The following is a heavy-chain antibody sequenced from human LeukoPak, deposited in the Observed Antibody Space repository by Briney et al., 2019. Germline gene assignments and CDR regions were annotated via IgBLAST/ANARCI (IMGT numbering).Heavy chain of an antibody. V-gene: IGHV3-30*04. D-gene: IGHD2-2*01. CDR1: GFTFSNYA. Sequence: PGRSLTLSCAASGFTFSNYAMHRVRQAPGKGLEWVAVISYDGSNKYYADSVKGRFTISRDNSKNTLYLQMNSLRAEDTAVYYCARVIVVVPAAGGGDYWGQGTLVTVSS. CDR3: ARVIVVVPAAGGGDY. J-gene: IGHJ4*02. CDR2: ISYDGSNK.